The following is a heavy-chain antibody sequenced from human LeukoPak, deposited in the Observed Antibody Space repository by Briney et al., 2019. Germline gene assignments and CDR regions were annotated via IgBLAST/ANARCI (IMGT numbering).Heavy chain of an antibody. CDR3: ARHWGSTMTHLDY. CDR1: GGSISSSSYY. Sequence: SETLSLTCTVSGGSISSSSYYWVWIRQPPGKGLEWIGTIYHTGSTYYNPSLKSRVAISVDTSKSHLSLKLTSVAAADTAVYFCARHWGSTMTHLDYWGQGTLVAVSS. CDR2: IYHTGST. V-gene: IGHV4-39*02. J-gene: IGHJ4*02. D-gene: IGHD7-27*01.